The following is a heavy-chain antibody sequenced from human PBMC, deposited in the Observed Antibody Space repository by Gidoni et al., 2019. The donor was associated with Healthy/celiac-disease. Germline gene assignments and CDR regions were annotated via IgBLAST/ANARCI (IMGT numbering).Heavy chain of an antibody. V-gene: IGHV4-39*01. CDR3: ARHPITTVTTGYFDY. CDR2: IYYSGST. D-gene: IGHD4-4*01. Sequence: GKGLEWIGSIYYSGSTYYNPSLKSRVTISVDTSKNQFSLKLSSVTAADTAVYYCARHPITTVTTGYFDYWGQGTLVTVSS. J-gene: IGHJ4*02.